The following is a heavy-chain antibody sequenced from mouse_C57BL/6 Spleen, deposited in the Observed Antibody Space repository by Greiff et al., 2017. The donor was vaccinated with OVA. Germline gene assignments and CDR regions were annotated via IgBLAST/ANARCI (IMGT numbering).Heavy chain of an antibody. V-gene: IGHV5-6*02. CDR1: GFTFSSYG. Sequence: EVKLMESGGDLVKPGGSLKLSCAASGFTFSSYGMSWVRQTPDKRLEWVATISSGGSYTYYPDSVKGRFTISRDNAKNTLYLQMSSLKSEDTAMYYCARRPYYDYDGDYWGQGTTLTVSS. CDR3: ARRPYYDYDGDY. CDR2: ISSGGSYT. D-gene: IGHD2-4*01. J-gene: IGHJ2*01.